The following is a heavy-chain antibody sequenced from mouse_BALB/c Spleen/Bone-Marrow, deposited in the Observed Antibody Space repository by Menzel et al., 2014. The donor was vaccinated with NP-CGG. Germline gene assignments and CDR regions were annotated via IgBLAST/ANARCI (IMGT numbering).Heavy chain of an antibody. V-gene: IGHV1S29*02. CDR3: ARLGRDY. Sequence: LVKLGASVKRSCKGSGYTFTYYNMHWVKQSLGKSLERIGYIYPYNGGTGYNQKFKSKATLAVDNSSSTAYMELRSLTSEDSAVYYCARLGRDYWGQGTTLTVSS. CDR2: IYPYNGGT. CDR1: GYTFTYYN. D-gene: IGHD4-1*01. J-gene: IGHJ2*01.